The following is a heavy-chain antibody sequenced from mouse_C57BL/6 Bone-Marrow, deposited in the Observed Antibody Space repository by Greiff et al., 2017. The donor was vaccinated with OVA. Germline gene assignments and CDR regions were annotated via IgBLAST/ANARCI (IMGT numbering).Heavy chain of an antibody. CDR1: GYTFTSYW. D-gene: IGHD2-4*01. J-gene: IGHJ4*01. V-gene: IGHV1-55*01. CDR3: AKIYYDYGGGYYYAMDY. CDR2: IYPGSGST. Sequence: VQLQQPGAELVKPGASVKMSCKASGYTFTSYWITWVKQRPGQGLEWIGDIYPGSGSTNYNEKFKSKATLTVDASSSTAYMQLSSLTSEDSAGYYWAKIYYDYGGGYYYAMDYWGQGTAVTVSS.